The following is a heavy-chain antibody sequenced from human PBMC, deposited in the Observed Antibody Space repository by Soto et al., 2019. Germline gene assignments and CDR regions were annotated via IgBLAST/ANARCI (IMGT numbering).Heavy chain of an antibody. Sequence: PSETLSLTWAVSGGSVNSAGYSWSWIRQPPGKGLEWIGYIYHSGSTYYNPSLKSRVTISLDRSNNHFSLKLSSVTAADTAVYYCARVPIYYYISVHYPYGPFDICCHMTIFT. J-gene: IGHJ3*02. V-gene: IGHV4-30-2*01. D-gene: IGHD3-22*01. CDR2: IYHSGST. CDR1: GGSVNSAGYS. CDR3: ARVPIYYYISVHYPYGPFDI.